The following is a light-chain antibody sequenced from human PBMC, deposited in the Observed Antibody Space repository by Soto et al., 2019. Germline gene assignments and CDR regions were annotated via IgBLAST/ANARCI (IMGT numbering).Light chain of an antibody. CDR3: QQSHSTPYT. CDR2: AAS. Sequence: DIQMTQSPSSLSASVGDRVTITCRASQSISSYLNWYQQKPGKAPKLLIYAASSLQCRVPSRFSGRGSGTDFTLTISSLQSEDFATYYCQQSHSTPYTFGQGTKLEIK. V-gene: IGKV1-39*01. CDR1: QSISSY. J-gene: IGKJ2*01.